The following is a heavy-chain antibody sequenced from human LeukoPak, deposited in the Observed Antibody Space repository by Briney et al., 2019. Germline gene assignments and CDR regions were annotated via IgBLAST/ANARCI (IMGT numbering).Heavy chain of an antibody. Sequence: GRSLRLSCVASGFTFSTYAMHWVRQAPGKGLEWVSHISSSGTIIYYADSVKGRFTISRDNAKNSLYLQMNSLRAEDTAVYYCARAMTSWGQGTLVTVSS. J-gene: IGHJ4*02. V-gene: IGHV3-48*03. CDR3: ARAMTS. CDR1: GFTFSTYA. D-gene: IGHD4-11*01. CDR2: ISSSGTII.